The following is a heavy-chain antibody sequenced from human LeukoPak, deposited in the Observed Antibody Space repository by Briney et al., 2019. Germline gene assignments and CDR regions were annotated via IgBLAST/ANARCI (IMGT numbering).Heavy chain of an antibody. CDR3: ARHGRSSTYSQLDY. CDR2: IKEDGSET. CDR1: GFTFDNYW. J-gene: IGHJ4*02. D-gene: IGHD2-2*01. V-gene: IGHV3-7*04. Sequence: PGGSLRLSCAASGFTFDNYWMTWVRQAPGKGLEWVANIKEDGSETKYVDSVKGRFTISRDSAKNSLNLQMNSLRAEDTAVYYCARHGRSSTYSQLDYWGQGTLVTVSS.